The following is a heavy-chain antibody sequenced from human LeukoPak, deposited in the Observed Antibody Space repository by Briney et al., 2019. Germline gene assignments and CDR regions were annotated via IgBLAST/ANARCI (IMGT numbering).Heavy chain of an antibody. V-gene: IGHV3-7*04. J-gene: IGHJ4*02. Sequence: GGSLRLSCAASGFTFSSYWMNWVRQAPGKGLEWVANIKPDGGDQYYVDSVKGRFTISRDNAKNSLYLQMNSLRAEDTAVYYCARENFQYWAQGTLVTVSS. CDR1: GFTFSSYW. CDR2: IKPDGGDQ. CDR3: ARENFQY.